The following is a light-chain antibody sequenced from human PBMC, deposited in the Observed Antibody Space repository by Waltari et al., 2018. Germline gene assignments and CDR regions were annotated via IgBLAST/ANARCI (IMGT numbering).Light chain of an antibody. V-gene: IGKV4-1*01. CDR2: WAS. J-gene: IGKJ4*01. Sequence: DIVMTQSPDSLAVSLGERATIDCKSSQSILYSSNNKNYLAWYQRKPGQPPKLLIYWASTRESGVPDRFSGSGSGTDFTLTISSLQAEDVAVYYCQQYYSTPPSFGGGTKGEIK. CDR1: QSILYSSNNKNY. CDR3: QQYYSTPPS.